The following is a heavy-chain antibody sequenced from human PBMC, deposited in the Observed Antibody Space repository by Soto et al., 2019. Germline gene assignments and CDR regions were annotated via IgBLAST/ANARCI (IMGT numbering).Heavy chain of an antibody. CDR1: DGSVSRGSYY. J-gene: IGHJ4*02. CDR3: ARALRAYCGGDCYSAYFDY. V-gene: IGHV4-61*01. CDR2: IYYSGST. Sequence: SETLSLTCTVSDGSVSRGSYYWSWIRQPPGKGQEWIGYIYYSGSTNYNPSPKSRVTISVDTSKNQFSLKLSSVTAADTAVYYCARALRAYCGGDCYSAYFDYWGQGTLVTVSS. D-gene: IGHD2-21*02.